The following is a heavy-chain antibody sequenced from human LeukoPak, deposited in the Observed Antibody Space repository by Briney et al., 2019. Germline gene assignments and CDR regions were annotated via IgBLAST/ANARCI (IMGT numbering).Heavy chain of an antibody. V-gene: IGHV1-46*01. J-gene: IGHJ4*02. CDR3: VRDYHGSGSLTTFDY. Sequence: ASVKVSCKASGYTFTSFYMHWVRQAPGQGLEWMGIINPRGGSASSAQKFQGRVTLTRGTSTSTVYMELSSLSSQDTAVYYCVRDYHGSGSLTTFDYWGQGTLVIVSS. CDR1: GYTFTSFY. D-gene: IGHD3-10*01. CDR2: INPRGGSA.